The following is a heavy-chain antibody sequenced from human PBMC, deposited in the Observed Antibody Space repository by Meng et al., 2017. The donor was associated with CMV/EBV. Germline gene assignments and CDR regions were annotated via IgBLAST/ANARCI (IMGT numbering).Heavy chain of an antibody. V-gene: IGHV4-34*01. J-gene: IGHJ5*02. CDR1: GGSFSGYY. CDR3: ARSNDWFDP. Sequence: SETLSLTCAVYGGSFSGYYWSWIRQPPGKGLEWIGEINHSGSTNYNPSLKSRVTISVDTSKNQFSLKLSSVTAADTAVYYCARSNDWFDPWGQGTMVTVSS. CDR2: INHSGST.